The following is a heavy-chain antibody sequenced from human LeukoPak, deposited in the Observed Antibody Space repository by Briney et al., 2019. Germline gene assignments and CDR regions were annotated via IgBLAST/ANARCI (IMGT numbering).Heavy chain of an antibody. CDR2: ISTYNGDT. CDR1: GYTVNSYG. CDR3: AGDRSLAVAGTGHLHY. V-gene: IGHV1-18*01. J-gene: IGHJ4*02. D-gene: IGHD6-19*01. Sequence: ASVKVSCKASGYTVNSYGISWVRQAPGQGLEWMGWISTYNGDTNYARHLQGRVTMTTDASTTTAYMELRSLRSDDTAVYYCAGDRSLAVAGTGHLHYWGQGTLVTVSS.